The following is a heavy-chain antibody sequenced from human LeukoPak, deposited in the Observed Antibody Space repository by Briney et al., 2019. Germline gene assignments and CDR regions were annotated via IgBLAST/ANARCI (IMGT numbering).Heavy chain of an antibody. J-gene: IGHJ4*02. V-gene: IGHV1-69*01. Sequence: FGTANYAQKFQGRVTITADESTSTAYMELSSLRSEDTAVYYCATSYYYDSSGYLKPRFDYWGQGTLVTVSS. CDR2: FGTA. D-gene: IGHD3-22*01. CDR3: ATSYYYDSSGYLKPRFDY.